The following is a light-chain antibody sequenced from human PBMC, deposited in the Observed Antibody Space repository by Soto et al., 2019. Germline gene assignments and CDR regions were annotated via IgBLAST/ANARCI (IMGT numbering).Light chain of an antibody. Sequence: AIRMTQSPSSLSASTGDRVNITCRASQDISSYLAWYQQKPGKAPKLLIYAASTLQSGVPSRFSGSGSGTDFTLTISCLQSEDFATYYCQQYYSYPPGFGPGTKVYLK. CDR1: QDISSY. J-gene: IGKJ3*01. V-gene: IGKV1-8*01. CDR2: AAS. CDR3: QQYYSYPPG.